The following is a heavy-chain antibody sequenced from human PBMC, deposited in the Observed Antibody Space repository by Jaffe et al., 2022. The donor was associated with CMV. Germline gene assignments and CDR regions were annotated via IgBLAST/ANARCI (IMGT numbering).Heavy chain of an antibody. CDR3: GRARDRSFFEAGDY. J-gene: IGHJ4*02. Sequence: QVQLVQSGAEVRKAGASVKVSCRASGYTFTNNFIHWVRQAPGQGLEWVGVINPSSGTTSYAPRFKGRITLTTDTSASTIYMDLDNLTSEDTAVYYCGRARDRSFFEAGDYWGQGTLVSVSS. D-gene: IGHD5-12*01. CDR1: GYTFTNNF. CDR2: INPSSGTT. V-gene: IGHV1-46*01.